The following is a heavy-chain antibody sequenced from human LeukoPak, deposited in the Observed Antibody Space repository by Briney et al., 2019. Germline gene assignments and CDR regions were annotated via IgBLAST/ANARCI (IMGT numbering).Heavy chain of an antibody. Sequence: SETLSLTCTVSGASISSYYWSWIRQPPGKGLEWIGYIYYRGSTYYNPSLKSRVTISVDTSKNQFSLKLSSVTAADTAVYYCASGPYPAAGTYHQFDFWGQGTLVTVS. CDR3: ASGPYPAAGTYHQFDF. CDR1: GASISSYY. D-gene: IGHD6-13*01. CDR2: IYYRGST. J-gene: IGHJ4*02. V-gene: IGHV4-59*01.